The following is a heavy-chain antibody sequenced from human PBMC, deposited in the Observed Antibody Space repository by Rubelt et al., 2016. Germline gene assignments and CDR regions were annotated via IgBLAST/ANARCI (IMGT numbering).Heavy chain of an antibody. Sequence: GKGLEWVAVISYDGSNKYYADSVKGRFTISRDNSKNTLYLQMNSLRAEDTAVYYCARDVRDGYNAGLDYWGQGTLVTVSS. J-gene: IGHJ4*02. CDR3: ARDVRDGYNAGLDY. V-gene: IGHV3-33*05. CDR2: ISYDGSNK. D-gene: IGHD5-24*01.